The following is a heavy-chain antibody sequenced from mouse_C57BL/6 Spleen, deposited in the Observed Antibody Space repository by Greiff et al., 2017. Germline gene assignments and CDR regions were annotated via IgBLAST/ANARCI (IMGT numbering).Heavy chain of an antibody. J-gene: IGHJ2*01. V-gene: IGHV5-16*01. D-gene: IGHD2-3*01. CDR3: AREDGYYNFDY. Sequence: EVKLVESEGGLVQPGSSMKLSCTASGFTFSDYYMAWVRQVPEKGLEWVANINYDGSSTYYLDSLKSRFIISRDNAKNILYLPMSSLKSEDTATYYCAREDGYYNFDYWGQGTTLTVSS. CDR2: INYDGSST. CDR1: GFTFSDYY.